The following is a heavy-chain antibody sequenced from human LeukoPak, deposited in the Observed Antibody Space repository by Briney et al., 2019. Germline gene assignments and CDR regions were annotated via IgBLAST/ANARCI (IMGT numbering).Heavy chain of an antibody. Sequence: PGGSLRLSCAASGFTFSSYGMHWVRQAPGKGLEWVAVIWYDGSNKYYADSVKGRFTISRDNSKNTLYLQMNSLRAEDTAVYYCARDRREDTAMFTFDYWGQGTLVTVSS. V-gene: IGHV3-33*01. D-gene: IGHD5-18*01. CDR1: GFTFSSYG. CDR2: IWYDGSNK. CDR3: ARDRREDTAMFTFDY. J-gene: IGHJ4*02.